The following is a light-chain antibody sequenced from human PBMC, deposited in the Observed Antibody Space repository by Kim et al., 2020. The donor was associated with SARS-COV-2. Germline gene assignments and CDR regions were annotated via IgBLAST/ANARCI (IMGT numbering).Light chain of an antibody. V-gene: IGLV6-57*03. CDR3: QSYDSSNQGV. Sequence: NFMLTQPHSVSDSTGKTVTISCTRSSGSIASNYVQWYQQRPGSAPTTVIYEDNQRPSGVPDRFSGSIDSSSNSASLTISGLKTEDEADYYCQSYDSSNQGVFGGGTQLTVL. CDR2: EDN. CDR1: SGSIASNY. J-gene: IGLJ3*02.